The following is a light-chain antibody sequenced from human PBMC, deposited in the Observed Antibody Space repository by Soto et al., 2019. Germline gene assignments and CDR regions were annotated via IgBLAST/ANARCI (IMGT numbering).Light chain of an antibody. J-gene: IGLJ2*01. V-gene: IGLV1-44*01. CDR2: GNN. Sequence: QSVLTQPPSASGTPGQRVAISCSGGNSNIGTNHVNWYQQLQATAPNLLIYGNNQRPSAVRARCSCSRSGSATSPAISGLEVEDEDDDYYVAWGDSLSGHLVFGGGTKLTVL. CDR3: VAWGDSLSGHLV. CDR1: NSNIGTNH.